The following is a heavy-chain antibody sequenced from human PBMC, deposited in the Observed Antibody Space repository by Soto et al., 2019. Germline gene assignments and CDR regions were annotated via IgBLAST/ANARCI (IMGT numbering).Heavy chain of an antibody. D-gene: IGHD3-3*01. CDR3: ARHPLYGVVISQGDYYYYGMDV. CDR1: GHSFTSYW. V-gene: IGHV5-10-1*01. J-gene: IGHJ6*02. CDR2: IDPSDSYT. Sequence: GESLKISCKGSGHSFTSYWISWVRQMPGKGLEWMGRIDPSDSYTNYSSSFQGHVTISADKSISTAYLQWSSLKASDTAMYYCARHPLYGVVISQGDYYYYGMDVWGQGTTVTVSS.